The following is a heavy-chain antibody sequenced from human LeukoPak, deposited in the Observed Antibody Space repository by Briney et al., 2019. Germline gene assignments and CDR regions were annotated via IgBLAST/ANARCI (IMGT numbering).Heavy chain of an antibody. D-gene: IGHD5-18*01. J-gene: IGHJ3*02. CDR3: AKQTGGYIDAFDI. V-gene: IGHV3-30*02. Sequence: PGRSLRLSCAASGFTFSSYGMHWVRQAPGKGLEWVAFIQYDGSNKYYADSVKGRFTISRDNSKNTLYLQMNSLRPEDAALYYCAKQTGGYIDAFDIWGQGTLVTVSS. CDR1: GFTFSSYG. CDR2: IQYDGSNK.